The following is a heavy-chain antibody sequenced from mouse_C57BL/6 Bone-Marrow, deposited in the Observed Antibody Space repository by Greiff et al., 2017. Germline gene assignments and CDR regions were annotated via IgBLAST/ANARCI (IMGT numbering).Heavy chain of an antibody. CDR2: IRNKANGYTT. V-gene: IGHV7-3*01. CDR1: GFTFTDYY. Sequence: EVQLQESGGGLVQPGGSLSLSCAASGFTFTDYYMSWVRQPPGKALEWLGFIRNKANGYTTEYSASVKGRFTISRDNSQSILYLQMNALRAEDSATYYCARTLRAMDYWGQGTSVTVSS. J-gene: IGHJ4*01. CDR3: ARTLRAMDY.